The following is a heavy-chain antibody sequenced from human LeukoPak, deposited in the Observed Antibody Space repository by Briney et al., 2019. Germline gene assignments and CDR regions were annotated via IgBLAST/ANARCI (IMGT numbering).Heavy chain of an antibody. Sequence: ASVKVSSKASGYTFTGYYMHWVRQAPGQGLEWMGWINPNSGGTNYAQKFQGRVTMTRDTSISTAYMELSRLRSDDTAVYYCARDPQTYCSSTSCLNWFDPWGQGTLVTVSS. J-gene: IGHJ5*02. D-gene: IGHD2-2*01. CDR3: ARDPQTYCSSTSCLNWFDP. CDR2: INPNSGGT. V-gene: IGHV1-2*02. CDR1: GYTFTGYY.